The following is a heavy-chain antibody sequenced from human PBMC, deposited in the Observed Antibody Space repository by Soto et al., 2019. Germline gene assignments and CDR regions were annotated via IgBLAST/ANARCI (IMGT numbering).Heavy chain of an antibody. D-gene: IGHD6-19*01. CDR1: GFTFSSYA. J-gene: IGHJ1*01. CDR3: AKDSPIPVAGTLAEYFQH. V-gene: IGHV3-23*01. CDR2: ISGSGGST. Sequence: EVQLLESGGGLVQPGGSLRLSCAASGFTFSSYAMSWVRQAPGKGLEWVSAISGSGGSTYYADSGKGRFTISRDNSKHTLYLQMNSLRAEDTAVYYCAKDSPIPVAGTLAEYFQHWGQGTLVTVSS.